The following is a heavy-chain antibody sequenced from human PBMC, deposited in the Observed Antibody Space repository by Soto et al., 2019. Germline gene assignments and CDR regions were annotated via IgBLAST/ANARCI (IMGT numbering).Heavy chain of an antibody. D-gene: IGHD6-19*01. J-gene: IGHJ3*02. V-gene: IGHV1-46*03. Sequence: ASVKVSCKASGYTFTSYYMHWVRQAPGQGLEWMGIINPSGGSTSYAQKFQGRVTMTRDTSTSTVYMELSSLRSEDTAVYYCARDAQFIAVARVRAFDIWGQGTMVTVSS. CDR1: GYTFTSYY. CDR3: ARDAQFIAVARVRAFDI. CDR2: INPSGGST.